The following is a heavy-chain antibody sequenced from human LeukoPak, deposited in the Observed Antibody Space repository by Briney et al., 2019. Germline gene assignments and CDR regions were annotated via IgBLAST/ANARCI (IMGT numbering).Heavy chain of an antibody. J-gene: IGHJ4*02. CDR1: GLTFSSYW. V-gene: IGHV3-48*01. Sequence: GGSLRLSCAASGLTFSSYWMSWVRQAPGKGLEWVSYISSSTNTIYYADSVKGRFTISRDNAKNSLYLQMNSLRAEDTAVYYCAKEWYYYGSGSYLKPYYYDYWGQGTLVTVSS. CDR3: AKEWYYYGSGSYLKPYYYDY. CDR2: ISSSTNTI. D-gene: IGHD3-10*01.